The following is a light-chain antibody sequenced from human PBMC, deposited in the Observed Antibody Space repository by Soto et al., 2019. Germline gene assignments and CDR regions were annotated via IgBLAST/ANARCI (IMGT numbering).Light chain of an antibody. CDR1: QDISNS. J-gene: IGKJ5*01. CDR3: QQYDNLPIT. V-gene: IGKV1-33*01. Sequence: DIQMTQSPSSLSASVGDRVTITCQASQDISNSLGWYQQKPGKAPKLLIYGASTLETGVPSRFSGGGSGSDFFFTISSLQPEDIATYYCQQYDNLPITFGQGTRLEIE. CDR2: GAS.